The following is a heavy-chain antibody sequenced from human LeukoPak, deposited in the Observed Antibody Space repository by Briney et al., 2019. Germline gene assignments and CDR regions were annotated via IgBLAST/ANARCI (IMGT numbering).Heavy chain of an antibody. V-gene: IGHV1-46*01. CDR2: INPTGGST. J-gene: IGHJ4*02. CDR3: ARDHYHKIHSVMVTAPDY. Sequence: GASVKVSCKASGYTFTSYYTHWVRQAPGEGLEWMGIINPTGGSTSYAQKFQGRVTMTRDTSTSTVYMELSSLRSEDTAVYYCARDHYHKIHSVMVTAPDYWGQGTLVIVSS. D-gene: IGHD2-21*02. CDR1: GYTFTSYY.